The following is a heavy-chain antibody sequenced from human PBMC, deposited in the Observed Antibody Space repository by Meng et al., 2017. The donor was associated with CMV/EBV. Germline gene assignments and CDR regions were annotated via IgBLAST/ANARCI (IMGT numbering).Heavy chain of an antibody. J-gene: IGHJ5*02. Sequence: GESLKISCAASGFTFSSYAMHWVRQAPGKGLEWVAVISYDGSNKYYADSVKGRFTISRDNSKNTLYLQMNSLRAEDTAVYYCARDKQRSGPEHVNWFDPWGQGTLVTASS. D-gene: IGHD3-3*01. CDR2: ISYDGSNK. CDR1: GFTFSSYA. CDR3: ARDKQRSGPEHVNWFDP. V-gene: IGHV3-30-3*01.